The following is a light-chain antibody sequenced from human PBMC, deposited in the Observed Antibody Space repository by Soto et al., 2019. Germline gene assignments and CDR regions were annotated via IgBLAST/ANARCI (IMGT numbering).Light chain of an antibody. CDR3: QKLNSYPRK. Sequence: DVQLTQSPCFLSTSVGDRVPITCRASQGIGSYLAWYQQKPGKAPKFLICLASTLQSGVPSRFSGSGSGTEFNLTITNLQPEDFATYYCQKLNSYPRKCGQGTKGDIK. CDR2: LAS. V-gene: IGKV1-9*01. CDR1: QGIGSY. J-gene: IGKJ1*01.